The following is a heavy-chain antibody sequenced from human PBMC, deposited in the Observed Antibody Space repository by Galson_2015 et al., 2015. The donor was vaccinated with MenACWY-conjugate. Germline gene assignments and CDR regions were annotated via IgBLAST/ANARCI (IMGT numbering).Heavy chain of an antibody. Sequence: SLRLSCATSGFTFSFHWMSWVRQAPGKGLEWVANIKQDGTEKYYLDSVKGRFIISRDNTKNSLYLQMNSLRGDDTAVYYCARNLAGQSGSYRWFVSWGQGTQVTVSS. J-gene: IGHJ5*01. CDR2: IKQDGTEK. V-gene: IGHV3-7*03. D-gene: IGHD3-16*02. CDR3: ARNLAGQSGSYRWFVS. CDR1: GFTFSFHW.